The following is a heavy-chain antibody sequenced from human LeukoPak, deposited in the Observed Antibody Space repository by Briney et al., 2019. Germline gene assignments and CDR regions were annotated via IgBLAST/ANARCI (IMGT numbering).Heavy chain of an antibody. CDR1: GGSISSNY. CDR2: VSYTGRT. Sequence: SDTLPLTCSVSGGSISSNYWTWIRQSPGKGLEYIGHVSYTGRTRYNPSLQRRLTISLDTPNNHFSLQLTSVSAADTAVYYCARLLDYDNSGDPDIFDIWGQGTMVTVSS. J-gene: IGHJ3*02. CDR3: ARLLDYDNSGDPDIFDI. D-gene: IGHD3-22*01. V-gene: IGHV4-59*07.